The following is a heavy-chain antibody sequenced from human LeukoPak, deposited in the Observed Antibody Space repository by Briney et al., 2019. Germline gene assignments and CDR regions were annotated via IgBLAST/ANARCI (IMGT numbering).Heavy chain of an antibody. V-gene: IGHV3-30*02. CDR1: GFTFSSYD. CDR3: AKDPVVYYYDSSGYYS. Sequence: GGSLRLSCAASGFTFSSYDMHWVRQAPGKGLEWVAFTRFDGSDKYYADSVKGRFTISRDNSKNTLYLQMNSLRAEDTAVYYCAKDPVVYYYDSSGYYSWGQGTLVTVSS. D-gene: IGHD3-22*01. CDR2: TRFDGSDK. J-gene: IGHJ4*02.